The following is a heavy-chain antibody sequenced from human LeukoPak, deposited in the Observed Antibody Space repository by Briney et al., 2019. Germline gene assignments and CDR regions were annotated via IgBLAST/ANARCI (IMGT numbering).Heavy chain of an antibody. Sequence: PGGSLRLSCAASGFTFSSYSMNWVRQAPGKGLEWVSSISSSSSYIYYADSVKGRFTISRDNSKNTLYLQMNSLRAEDTAVYYCARDPLVATIYHNPPDYWGQGTLVTVSS. CDR3: ARDPLVATIYHNPPDY. CDR1: GFTFSSYS. J-gene: IGHJ4*02. V-gene: IGHV3-21*01. CDR2: ISSSSSYI. D-gene: IGHD5-12*01.